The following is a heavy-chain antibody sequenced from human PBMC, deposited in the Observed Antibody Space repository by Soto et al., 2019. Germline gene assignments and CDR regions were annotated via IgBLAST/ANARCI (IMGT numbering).Heavy chain of an antibody. Sequence: GGSLRLSCAASGFTFSSYAMHWVRQAPGKGLEWVAVISYDGSNKYYADSVKGRFTISRDNSKNTLYLQMNSLRAEDTAVYYCAREGSSFDYWGQGTLVTVSS. J-gene: IGHJ4*02. CDR1: GFTFSSYA. CDR3: AREGSSFDY. D-gene: IGHD6-13*01. CDR2: ISYDGSNK. V-gene: IGHV3-30-3*01.